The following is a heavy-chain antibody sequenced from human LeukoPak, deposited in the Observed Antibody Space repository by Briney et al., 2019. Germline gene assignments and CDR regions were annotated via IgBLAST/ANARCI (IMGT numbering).Heavy chain of an antibody. CDR2: IIPIFGTA. J-gene: IGHJ4*02. CDR1: GGTFSSYA. Sequence: SVKVSCKASGGTFSSYAISWVRQAPGQGLEWMGRIIPIFGTANYAQKFQGRVTITTDESTSTAYMELSSLRSEDTAVYYCARDKTYCSGDSCYRVDFDYWGQGTLVTVSS. D-gene: IGHD2-15*01. V-gene: IGHV1-69*05. CDR3: ARDKTYCSGDSCYRVDFDY.